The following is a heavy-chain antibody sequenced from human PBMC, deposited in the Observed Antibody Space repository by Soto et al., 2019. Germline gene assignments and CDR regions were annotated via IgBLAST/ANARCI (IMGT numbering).Heavy chain of an antibody. CDR1: GFTFTNYW. CDR3: ARVKSGSYDWFDP. Sequence: GGSLILSCAASGFTFTNYWMHWVRQAPGKGLMWVSRINPDGSRTSYADSVKGRFAISRDNAKNTLYLQMNSLRAEDTAVYYCARVKSGSYDWFDPWGQGTLVTVSS. V-gene: IGHV3-74*01. D-gene: IGHD3-10*01. J-gene: IGHJ5*02. CDR2: INPDGSRT.